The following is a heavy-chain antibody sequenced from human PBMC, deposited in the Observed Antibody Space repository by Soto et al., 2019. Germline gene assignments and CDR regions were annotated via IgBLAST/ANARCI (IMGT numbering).Heavy chain of an antibody. D-gene: IGHD2-15*01. V-gene: IGHV3-23*01. CDR1: GFTFKNYA. CDR3: AKETEIVVGLSSGREV. J-gene: IGHJ6*01. CDR2: IRGSSAST. Sequence: EVRLLESGGGLRQPGGSLRLSCSASGFTFKNYAMTWVRQAPGKGLDWVSSIRGSSASTYYADSVMGRFTISRDKSKNTLYPQMNRLRAEDKGLYYCAKETEIVVGLSSGREVGGQGNTVIVSS.